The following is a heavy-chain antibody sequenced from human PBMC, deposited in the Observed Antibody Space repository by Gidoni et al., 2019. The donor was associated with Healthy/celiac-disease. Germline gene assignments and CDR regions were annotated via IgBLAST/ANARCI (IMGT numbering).Heavy chain of an antibody. CDR1: GGSISSYY. CDR3: ARMTTVTTPLDP. J-gene: IGHJ5*02. Sequence: QVQLQESGPGLVKPSETLSLPCPVSGGSISSYYWSWIRQPPGKGLEWIGYIYYSGSTNYHPSLKSRVTRSVDTSKNQFSLKLSSVTAADTAVYYCARMTTVTTPLDPWGQGTLVTVSS. V-gene: IGHV4-59*01. CDR2: IYYSGST. D-gene: IGHD4-17*01.